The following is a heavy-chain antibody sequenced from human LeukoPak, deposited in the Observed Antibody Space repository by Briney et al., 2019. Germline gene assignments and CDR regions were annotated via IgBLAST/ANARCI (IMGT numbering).Heavy chain of an antibody. D-gene: IGHD5-18*01. CDR2: MNPNSGNT. V-gene: IGHV1-8*03. J-gene: IGHJ4*02. Sequence: ASVNVSCKASGYTFTSYDINWVRQATGQGLEWMGWMNPNSGNTGYAQKFQGRVTITRNTSISTAYMELSSLRSEDTAVYYCARGSGYSYGFDYWGQGTLVTVSS. CDR3: ARGSGYSYGFDY. CDR1: GYTFTSYD.